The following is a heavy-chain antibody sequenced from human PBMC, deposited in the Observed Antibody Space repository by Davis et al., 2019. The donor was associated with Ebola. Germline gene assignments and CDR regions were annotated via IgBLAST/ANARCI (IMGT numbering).Heavy chain of an antibody. D-gene: IGHD3-16*01. CDR3: AKDLLNFRGRAPPGY. CDR2: ISYDGSNK. CDR1: GFTFSSYG. V-gene: IGHV3-30*18. Sequence: PGGSLRLSCAASGFTFSSYGMHWVRQAPGKGLEWVAVISYDGSNKYYADSVKGRFTISRDNSKNTLYLQMNSLRAEDTAVYYCAKDLLNFRGRAPPGYWGQGTLVTVSS. J-gene: IGHJ4*02.